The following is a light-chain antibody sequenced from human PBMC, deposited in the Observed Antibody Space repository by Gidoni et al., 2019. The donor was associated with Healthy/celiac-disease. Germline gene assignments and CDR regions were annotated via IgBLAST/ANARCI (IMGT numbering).Light chain of an antibody. Sequence: QSALTQPASVSGSPGQSITISCTGTSSDVGDYNFVSWYQHHPGKAPELIIYDVSHRPAGVSNLFSGSKSGNTASLTISGLQAEDEADYYCSSHTSSSTNVFGTGTKVXVL. CDR1: SSDVGDYNF. CDR2: DVS. V-gene: IGLV2-14*03. CDR3: SSHTSSSTNV. J-gene: IGLJ1*01.